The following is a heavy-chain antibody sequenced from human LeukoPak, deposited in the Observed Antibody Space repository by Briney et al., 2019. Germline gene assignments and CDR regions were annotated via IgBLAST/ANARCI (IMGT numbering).Heavy chain of an antibody. Sequence: GSLRLSCAASGFTFSSYAMSWGRKAPGKGLEWVSAISGSGGSTYYADSVEHQFTISRDNPRNTLYQQMNSLRAEDTAVCYCAYERPEGYNWLVPWGQGTLVTLSS. CDR1: GFTFSSYA. J-gene: IGHJ5*02. D-gene: IGHD6-25*01. CDR3: AYERPEGYNWLVP. V-gene: IGHV3-23*01. CDR2: ISGSGGST.